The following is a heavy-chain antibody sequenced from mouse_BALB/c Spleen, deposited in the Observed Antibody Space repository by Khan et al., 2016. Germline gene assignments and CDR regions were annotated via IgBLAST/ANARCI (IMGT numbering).Heavy chain of an antibody. CDR3: ASKISAATSFDY. J-gene: IGHJ2*01. V-gene: IGHV1-4*01. CDR1: GYTFTSYT. Sequence: LQQSGAELARPGASVKMSCKASGYTFTSYTIHWVKQRPGQGLEWIRYIDPTSGYTNYNQNFKDKATLTADKSSNTAYMQLSSLTSEDSAVYSCASKISAATSFDYWGQGTTLTVSS. CDR2: IDPTSGYT. D-gene: IGHD1-2*01.